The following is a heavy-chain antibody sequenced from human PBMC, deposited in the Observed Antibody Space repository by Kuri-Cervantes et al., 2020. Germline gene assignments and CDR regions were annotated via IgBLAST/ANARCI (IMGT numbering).Heavy chain of an antibody. V-gene: IGHV4-38-2*01. Sequence: SETLSLTCAVSGYSISSGYYWGWIRQPPGKGLEWIGSSYYSGSTYYNPSLKSRVIISVDTSKNQFSLKLSSVTAADTAVYYCARGIGTQYYYDSSGYRWRNWFDPWGQGTLVTVSS. D-gene: IGHD3-22*01. CDR2: SYYSGST. J-gene: IGHJ5*02. CDR1: GYSISSGYY. CDR3: ARGIGTQYYYDSSGYRWRNWFDP.